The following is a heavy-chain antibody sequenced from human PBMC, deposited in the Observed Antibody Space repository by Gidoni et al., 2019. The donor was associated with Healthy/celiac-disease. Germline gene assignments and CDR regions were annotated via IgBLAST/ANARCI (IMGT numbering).Heavy chain of an antibody. J-gene: IGHJ4*02. D-gene: IGHD3-3*01. CDR1: GFPFSRYG. V-gene: IGHV3-30*18. CDR2: ISYYGSNK. Sequence: QVQLVESGGGVVQPGSSLRLSCSASGFPFSRYGMHWVRQAPGKGLEWVAVISYYGSNKYYADSVKGRFTISRDNSKNTLYLQMNSLRAEDTAVYYCAKDRQDDFWSPYFDYWGQGTLVTVSS. CDR3: AKDRQDDFWSPYFDY.